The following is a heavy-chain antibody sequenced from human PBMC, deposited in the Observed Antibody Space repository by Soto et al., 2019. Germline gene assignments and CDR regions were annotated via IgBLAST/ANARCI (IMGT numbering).Heavy chain of an antibody. J-gene: IGHJ4*02. V-gene: IGHV1-18*01. Sequence: QVQLVQSGAEVKNPGASVKVSSKTSGYTFTKYGVGWVRQAPGQGREWMGWISGSSGNANYAEKVQGRITLTTDTSTSTAYIELRSLRSDDTAVYYCAREMAGLGGEYDYWGQGTLVTVSS. D-gene: IGHD3-16*01. CDR1: GYTFTKYG. CDR2: ISGSSGNA. CDR3: AREMAGLGGEYDY.